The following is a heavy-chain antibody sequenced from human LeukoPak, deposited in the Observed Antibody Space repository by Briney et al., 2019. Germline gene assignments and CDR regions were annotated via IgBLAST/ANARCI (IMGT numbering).Heavy chain of an antibody. Sequence: GGSLRLSCAVSGFTVSAYYMNWVRQAPGKGLEWVSVLCSGGTTYYADSVKGRFSISRDHSKNTLYLQMNSLRVDDTAVYYCAGTTAGPGVFGYWGQGSLVTVSS. D-gene: IGHD6-19*01. J-gene: IGHJ4*02. CDR2: LCSGGTT. CDR1: GFTVSAYY. CDR3: AGTTAGPGVFGY. V-gene: IGHV3-66*01.